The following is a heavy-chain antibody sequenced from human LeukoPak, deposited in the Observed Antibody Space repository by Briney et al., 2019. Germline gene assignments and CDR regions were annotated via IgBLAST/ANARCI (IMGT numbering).Heavy chain of an antibody. CDR2: ISWNSGSI. D-gene: IGHD3-9*01. Sequence: GGSLRLTCAASGFTFDDYAMHWVRQAPGKGLEWVSGISWNSGSIGYADSVKGRFTISRDNAKNSLYLQMNSLRAEDTALYYCAKDGPSNYDILTGYYPFSYGMDVWGQGTTVTVSS. V-gene: IGHV3-9*01. CDR1: GFTFDDYA. CDR3: AKDGPSNYDILTGYYPFSYGMDV. J-gene: IGHJ6*02.